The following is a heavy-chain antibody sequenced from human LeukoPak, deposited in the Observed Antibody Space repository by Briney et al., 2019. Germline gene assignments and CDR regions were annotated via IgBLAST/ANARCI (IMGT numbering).Heavy chain of an antibody. J-gene: IGHJ5*02. CDR2: ISAYNGNT. V-gene: IGHV1-18*01. Sequence: ASVKVSCKASGYTFTSYGISWVREAPGQGLERMGWISAYNGNTNYAQKLQGRVTMTTDTSTSTAYMELRRLRSDDTAVYYCARDPNDYGGNWFDPWGQGTLVTVSS. CDR1: GYTFTSYG. CDR3: ARDPNDYGGNWFDP. D-gene: IGHD4-23*01.